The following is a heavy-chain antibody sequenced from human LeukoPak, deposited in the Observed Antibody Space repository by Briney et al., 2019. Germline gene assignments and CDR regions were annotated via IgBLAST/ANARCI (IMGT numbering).Heavy chain of an antibody. CDR2: ISSSGSTI. Sequence: QPGGSLRLSCAASGFIFSVYEMNWVRQAPGKGLEWVSHISSSGSTIYYADSVKGRFTISRDNAKNSLHLQMSSLRAEDTAVYFCARDARGLCSSANCFFDYWGQGTLVTVSS. J-gene: IGHJ4*02. D-gene: IGHD2-2*01. CDR3: ARDARGLCSSANCFFDY. CDR1: GFIFSVYE. V-gene: IGHV3-48*03.